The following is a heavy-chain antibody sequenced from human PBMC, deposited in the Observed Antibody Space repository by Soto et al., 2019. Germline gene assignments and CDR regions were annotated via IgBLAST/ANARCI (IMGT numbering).Heavy chain of an antibody. CDR2: VYYTGST. Sequence: PSETLSLTCTVSGDSISTFYWGWMRQSPGKELEWIGYVYYTGSTNYNPSLKSRVTISVDRSKNQFSLKLTSANAADTAVYYCARGRTVRNYADDSSDYFYFFDYWGQGTQVTASS. V-gene: IGHV4-59*01. J-gene: IGHJ4*02. CDR1: GDSISTFY. D-gene: IGHD3-22*01. CDR3: ARGRTVRNYADDSSDYFYFFDY.